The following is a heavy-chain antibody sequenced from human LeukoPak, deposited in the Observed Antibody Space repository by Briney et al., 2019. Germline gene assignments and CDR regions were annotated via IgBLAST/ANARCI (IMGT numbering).Heavy chain of an antibody. CDR2: IIPIFGTA. J-gene: IGHJ4*02. V-gene: IGHV1-69*06. CDR3: ARSNGAVYFDY. CDR1: GGTFSSYA. Sequence: SVKVSCKASGGTFSSYAISWVRQAPGQGLERMGGIIPIFGTANYAQKFQGRVTITANKSTSTAYMELSSLTSVDTAVYYSARSNGAVYFDYWGQGTLVTVSS. D-gene: IGHD3-10*01.